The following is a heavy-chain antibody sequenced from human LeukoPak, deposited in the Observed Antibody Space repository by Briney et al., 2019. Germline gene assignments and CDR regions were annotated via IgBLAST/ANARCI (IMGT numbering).Heavy chain of an antibody. CDR1: GFTFSSYA. CDR2: ISYDGSNK. D-gene: IGHD2-2*01. Sequence: GGSLRLSCAASGFTFSSYAMHWVRQAPGKGLEWVAVISYDGSNKYYADSVKGRFTISRDNSKNTLYLQMNSLRAEDTAVYYCVRTDLGYCSSTSCYVMDYWGQGTLVTVSS. CDR3: VRTDLGYCSSTSCYVMDY. J-gene: IGHJ4*02. V-gene: IGHV3-30-3*01.